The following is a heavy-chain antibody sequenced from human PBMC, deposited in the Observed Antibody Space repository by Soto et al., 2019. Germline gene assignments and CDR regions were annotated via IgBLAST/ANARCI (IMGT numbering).Heavy chain of an antibody. CDR3: AKDIDYDGRLSYFDL. Sequence: GGSLRLSCAASGFTFDDYAMHWVRQAPGKGLEWVSGISWNSGSIGYADSVKGRFTISRDNAKNSLYLQMNSLRAEDTALYYCAKDIDYDGRLSYFDLWGRGTLVTVSS. V-gene: IGHV3-9*01. J-gene: IGHJ2*01. D-gene: IGHD3-22*01. CDR2: ISWNSGSI. CDR1: GFTFDDYA.